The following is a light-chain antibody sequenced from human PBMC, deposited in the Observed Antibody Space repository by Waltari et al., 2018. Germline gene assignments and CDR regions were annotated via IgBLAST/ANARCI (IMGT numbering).Light chain of an antibody. CDR2: KVS. V-gene: IGKV2-30*02. Sequence: DAVMTQSPLSLPVTLGQTASISCRSSQSLVHSDGNTYLNWIHQRPGQTPRRRICKVSSRDSGVPDGVNGSGSGTDFTLKISRVEAEDVGVYFCMQGTHWPWTFGQGTKVEIK. CDR1: QSLVHSDGNTY. J-gene: IGKJ1*01. CDR3: MQGTHWPWT.